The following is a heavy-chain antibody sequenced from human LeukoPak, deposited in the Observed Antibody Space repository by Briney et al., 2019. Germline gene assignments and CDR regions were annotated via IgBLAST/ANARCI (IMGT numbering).Heavy chain of an antibody. CDR1: GFTFSSYA. CDR2: ISGSGGST. CDR3: AKDRNVVLTAFDY. V-gene: IGHV3-23*01. D-gene: IGHD2-21*02. J-gene: IGHJ4*02. Sequence: GGSLRLSCAASGFTFSSYAMSWVRQAPGKGLEWVSAISGSGGSTFYADSVKGRFTISRDNSKNSLYLQVNSLRAEDTAVYYCAKDRNVVLTAFDYWGQGTLVTVSS.